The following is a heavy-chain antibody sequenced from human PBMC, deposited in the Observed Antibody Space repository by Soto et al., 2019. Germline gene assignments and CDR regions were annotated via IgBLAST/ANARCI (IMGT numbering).Heavy chain of an antibody. CDR2: VRSKADGGTT. J-gene: IGHJ4*02. CDR1: GFTFANAW. D-gene: IGHD1-7*01. CDR3: RRDWDYPVL. V-gene: IGHV3-15*01. Sequence: LRLSCAASGFTFANAWMSWVRQAPGKGLEWVGRVRSKADGGTTDYAAPVKGRFTISRDDSENTLYLQMNSLKIDDTAVYYCRRDWDYPVLWGQGTLVTVS.